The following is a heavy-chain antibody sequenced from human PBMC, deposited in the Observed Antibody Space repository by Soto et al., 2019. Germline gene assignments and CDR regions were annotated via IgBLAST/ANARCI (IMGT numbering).Heavy chain of an antibody. V-gene: IGHV4-30-4*01. J-gene: IGHJ4*01. CDR3: AIVVGYYSDSSGYSHFDY. CDR2: VYYSGST. D-gene: IGHD3-22*01. CDR1: VGSISSGDYY. Sequence: QVQLQESGPGLVTPSQTLSLTCTVSVGSISSGDYYWSWIRQPPGKGLEWIGYVYYSGSTYYNPSLKCRVTISVDTSKNQFSLKLNSVTAADTAVYYCAIVVGYYSDSSGYSHFDYWGHGTLVTVSS.